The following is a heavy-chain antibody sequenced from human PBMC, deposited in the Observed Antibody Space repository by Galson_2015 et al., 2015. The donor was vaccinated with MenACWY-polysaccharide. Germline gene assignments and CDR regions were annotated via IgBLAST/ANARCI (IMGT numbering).Heavy chain of an antibody. CDR3: ECATRHAFDI. CDR1: GLTFSTYR. V-gene: IGHV3-48*02. Sequence: SLRLSCAASGLTFSTYRMNWVRQAPGKGLEWVSYISSSSSTIYYADSVNGRFTISRDNAKNSLYLQMNTLRDEDTAVYYCECATRHAFDIWGRGTVVTVSS. J-gene: IGHJ3*02. CDR2: ISSSSSTI. D-gene: IGHD5-24*01.